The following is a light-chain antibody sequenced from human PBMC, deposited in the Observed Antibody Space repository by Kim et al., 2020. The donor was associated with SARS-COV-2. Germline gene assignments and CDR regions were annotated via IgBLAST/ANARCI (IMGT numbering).Light chain of an antibody. V-gene: IGKV3-20*01. J-gene: IGKJ1*01. CDR3: QQYGSSPQT. Sequence: SPGKKAPPPCSASQYVRGHYLAWYQQEPGQSPRLLIYGASSRATGIPDRFSGSGSGTDFTLTISRLEPEDFAVYYCQQYGSSPQTFGQGTKVEIK. CDR2: GAS. CDR1: QYVRGHY.